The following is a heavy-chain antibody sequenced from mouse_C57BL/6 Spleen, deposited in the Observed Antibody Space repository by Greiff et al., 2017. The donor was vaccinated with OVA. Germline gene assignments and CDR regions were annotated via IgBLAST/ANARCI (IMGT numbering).Heavy chain of an antibody. Sequence: QVQLQQPGAELVKPGASVKMSCKASGYTFTSYWITWVKQRPGPGLEWIGDIYPGSGSTNYNEKFNSKATLTVDTASSTAYMQLSSLTSEDSAVYYCARYYYGSSTRPFDYWGQGTTLTVSS. V-gene: IGHV1-55*01. CDR3: ARYYYGSSTRPFDY. J-gene: IGHJ2*01. D-gene: IGHD1-1*01. CDR2: IYPGSGST. CDR1: GYTFTSYW.